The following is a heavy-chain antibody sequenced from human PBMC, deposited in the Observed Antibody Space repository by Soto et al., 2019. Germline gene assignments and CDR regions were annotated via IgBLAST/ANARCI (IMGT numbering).Heavy chain of an antibody. D-gene: IGHD4-17*01. CDR3: ASRFTVTTLEIFDY. J-gene: IGHJ4*02. CDR1: GGTFRSYA. V-gene: IGHV1-69*06. CDR2: IIPIFGTA. Sequence: QVQLVQSGAEVKKPGSSVKVSCKASGGTFRSYAISWVRQAPGQGLEWMGGIIPIFGTANYAQKFQGRVTITADKSTSTAYMELSSLRSEDTAVYYFASRFTVTTLEIFDYWGQGTLVTVSS.